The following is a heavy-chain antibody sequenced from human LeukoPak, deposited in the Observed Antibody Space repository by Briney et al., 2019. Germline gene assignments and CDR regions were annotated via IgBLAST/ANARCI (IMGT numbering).Heavy chain of an antibody. D-gene: IGHD3-10*01. CDR3: ARREDLWFGFDP. J-gene: IGHJ5*02. Sequence: SETLSLTCTVSGGSIRSSTYYWAWIRQPPGKGLEWITTIYYSGSTYYNPSLKSRVTISVDTSKNQFSLKLSSVTAADTAVYYCARREDLWFGFDPWGQGTLVTVSS. V-gene: IGHV4-39*01. CDR2: IYYSGST. CDR1: GGSIRSSTYY.